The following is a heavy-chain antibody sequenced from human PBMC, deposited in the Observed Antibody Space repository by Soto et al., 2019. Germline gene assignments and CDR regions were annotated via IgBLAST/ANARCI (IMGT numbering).Heavy chain of an antibody. CDR1: GFTFSSYA. CDR3: ARHGESKYFDY. D-gene: IGHD4-17*01. CDR2: ISGSGGST. V-gene: IGHV3-23*01. Sequence: PGGSLRLSCAASGFTFSSYAMCWVRQAPGKGLEWVSTISGSGGSTYYADSVKGRFTISRDNSKNTLSLQMNSLRAEDTAVYYCARHGESKYFDYWGQGTLVTVSS. J-gene: IGHJ4*02.